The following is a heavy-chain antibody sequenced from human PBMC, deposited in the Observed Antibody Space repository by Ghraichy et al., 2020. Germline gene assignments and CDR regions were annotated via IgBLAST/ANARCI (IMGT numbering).Heavy chain of an antibody. D-gene: IGHD1-26*01. Sequence: GGSLRLSCAASGFTFSTYAMHWIRQAPGKGLEWVALISYGGGNTNYVDSVTGRFTISRDNSKNMVYLQMNSLRTEDTAVYYCTKDRGSSGNTIFHYWGLGPPVVVSS. V-gene: IGHV3-30*02. CDR2: ISYGGGNT. CDR1: GFTFSTYA. CDR3: TKDRGSSGNTIFHY. J-gene: IGHJ4*02.